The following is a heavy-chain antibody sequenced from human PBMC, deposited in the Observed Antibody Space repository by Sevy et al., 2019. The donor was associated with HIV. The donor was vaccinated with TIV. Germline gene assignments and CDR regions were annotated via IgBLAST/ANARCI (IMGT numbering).Heavy chain of an antibody. CDR1: GGSFSGYF. J-gene: IGHJ4*02. V-gene: IGHV4-34*01. Sequence: SETLSLTCAVSGGSFSGYFWNWIRQSPGKGLEWIGEINHTGSLKYNPSLKSRVTISVDACKSQLSLHLRSVTAADTPVYYCARGRQAYVVVVPSTVPFDYWGRGTLVTVSS. D-gene: IGHD2-2*01. CDR3: ARGRQAYVVVVPSTVPFDY. CDR2: INHTGSL.